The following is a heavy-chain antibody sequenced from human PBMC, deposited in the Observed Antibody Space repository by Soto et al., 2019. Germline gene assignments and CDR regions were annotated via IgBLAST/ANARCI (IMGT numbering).Heavy chain of an antibody. CDR3: AKGRGEYYDSSGYLFGDY. J-gene: IGHJ4*02. CDR2: ISGSGGST. Sequence: GGSLRLSCAASGFTFSSYAMSWVRQAPGKGLEWVSAISGSGGSTYYADSVKGRFTISRDNSKNTLYLQMNSLRAEDTAVYYCAKGRGEYYDSSGYLFGDYCGQGTLVTVSS. D-gene: IGHD3-22*01. V-gene: IGHV3-23*01. CDR1: GFTFSSYA.